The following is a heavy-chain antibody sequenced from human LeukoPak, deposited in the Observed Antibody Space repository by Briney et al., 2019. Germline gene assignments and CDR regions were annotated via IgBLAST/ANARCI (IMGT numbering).Heavy chain of an antibody. CDR1: GFTFSSYA. Sequence: GGSLRLSCAASGFTFSSYAMHWVRQAPGKGLEWVAVISYDGSNKYYADSLKGRFTISRDNAKNSLYLQMNSLTAEDTAVYYGARVLPAPVDYYYMDVWGKGTTVTVSS. J-gene: IGHJ6*03. CDR2: ISYDGSNK. CDR3: ARVLPAPVDYYYMDV. D-gene: IGHD2-2*01. V-gene: IGHV3-30*04.